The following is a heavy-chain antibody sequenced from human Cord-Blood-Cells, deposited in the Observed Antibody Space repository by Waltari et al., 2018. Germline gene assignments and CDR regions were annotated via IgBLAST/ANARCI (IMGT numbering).Heavy chain of an antibody. CDR1: GYTFTSYD. V-gene: IGHV1-8*01. J-gene: IGHJ4*02. CDR2: MNPNSGNT. CDR3: ARGRKGDSSSWFEMDY. D-gene: IGHD6-13*01. Sequence: QVQLVQSGAEVKKPGASVKVSCKASGYTFTSYDINWVRQAHGQGLEWMGGMNPNSGNTGYAQKFQGRVTMTRNTSISTAYMELSSLRSEDTAVYYCARGRKGDSSSWFEMDYWGQGTLVTVSS.